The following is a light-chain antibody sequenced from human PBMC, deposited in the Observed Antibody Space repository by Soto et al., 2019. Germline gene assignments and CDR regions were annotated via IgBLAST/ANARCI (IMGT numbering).Light chain of an antibody. CDR2: NAD. Sequence: QSVLTQPPSVSGTPGLRVTISCSGGISNIGKDTVNWYQQLPGTAPKLLMFNADKRPSGVPDRFSGSRSGTSASLAISGLQSDDEAVYFCSTWDDSRNGSVFGGGTKLTVL. CDR3: STWDDSRNGSV. J-gene: IGLJ3*02. V-gene: IGLV1-44*01. CDR1: ISNIGKDT.